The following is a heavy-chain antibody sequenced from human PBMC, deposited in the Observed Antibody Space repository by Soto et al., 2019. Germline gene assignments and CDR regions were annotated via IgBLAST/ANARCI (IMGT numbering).Heavy chain of an antibody. CDR2: ISSNGGST. Sequence: GGSLRLSCSASGFTFSSYAMHWVRQAPGKGLEYVSAISSNGGSTYYADSVKGRFTISRDNSKNSLYLQMSGLRAEDTAVYYCVNLNRIAAAGPRFDSWGQGTLVTVSS. J-gene: IGHJ4*02. V-gene: IGHV3-64D*08. CDR3: VNLNRIAAAGPRFDS. CDR1: GFTFSSYA. D-gene: IGHD6-13*01.